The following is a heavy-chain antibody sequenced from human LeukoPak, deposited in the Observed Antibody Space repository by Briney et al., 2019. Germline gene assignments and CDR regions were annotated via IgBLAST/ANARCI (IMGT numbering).Heavy chain of an antibody. Sequence: SSETLSLTCAVYGGSFSGYYWSWIRQPPGKGLEWIGEINHSGSTNYNPSLKSRVTISVDTSKNQFSLKLSSVTAADTVVYYCNGRPYYYYYYMDVWGKGTTVTVSS. CDR3: NGRPYYYYYYMDV. J-gene: IGHJ6*03. CDR2: INHSGST. V-gene: IGHV4-34*01. D-gene: IGHD2-8*01. CDR1: GGSFSGYY.